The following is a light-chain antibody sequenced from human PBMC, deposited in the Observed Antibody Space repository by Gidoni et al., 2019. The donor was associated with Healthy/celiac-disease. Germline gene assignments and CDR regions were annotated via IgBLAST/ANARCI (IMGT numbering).Light chain of an antibody. CDR2: GAS. CDR3: QQYGSSPWT. Sequence: VLTQSPGTLSLSPGERATLSCRASQSVSSSYLAWYQQKPGQAPRLLIPGASSRATGIPDRFSGSGSGTDFTLTISRLEPEDFAVYYCQQYGSSPWTFGQGTKVEIK. J-gene: IGKJ1*01. CDR1: QSVSSSY. V-gene: IGKV3-20*01.